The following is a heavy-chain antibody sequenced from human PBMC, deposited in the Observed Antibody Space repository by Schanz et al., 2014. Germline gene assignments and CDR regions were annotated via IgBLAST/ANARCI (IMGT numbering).Heavy chain of an antibody. V-gene: IGHV3-7*04. Sequence: EVHLVESGGGLVEPGGSLRLSCAASTFTFSSDWMSWVRQAPGKGLEWVANIKRDGSEKNYLDSVKGRFTISRDNAKNTLYLQMNTLRAEDTAVYYCARKMKLGVYGGKGHDSLDIWGQGTMVTVSS. CDR3: ARKMKLGVYGGKGHDSLDI. CDR2: IKRDGSEK. CDR1: TFTFSSDW. D-gene: IGHD4-17*01. J-gene: IGHJ3*02.